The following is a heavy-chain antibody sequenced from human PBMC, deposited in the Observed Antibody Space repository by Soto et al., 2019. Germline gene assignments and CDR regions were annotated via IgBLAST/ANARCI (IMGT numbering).Heavy chain of an antibody. V-gene: IGHV3-21*06. J-gene: IGHJ4*02. CDR3: ARESEDLTSNLDY. CDR2: ISSTTNYI. Sequence: PGGSLRLSCAASGFTFIRYSMNWVRQSPGKGLEWFSSISSTTNYIYYGDSMKGRFTISRDNANDSLYLEMNSLRAEDTAVYYCARESEDLTSNLDYWGQGTQVTVSS. CDR1: GFTFIRYS.